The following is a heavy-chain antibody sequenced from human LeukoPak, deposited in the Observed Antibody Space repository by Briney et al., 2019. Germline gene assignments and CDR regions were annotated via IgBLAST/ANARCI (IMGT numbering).Heavy chain of an antibody. J-gene: IGHJ6*03. CDR3: ARQGRKNYYGSGSYYSMDV. CDR2: VYFSGST. V-gene: IGHV4-61*02. Sequence: TLSLTCSVSGVSIGSSHYYWGWIRQPAGKGLEWIGRVYFSGSTNYNPSLKSRVTISVDTSKNQFSLKLSSVTAADTAVYYCARQGRKNYYGSGSYYSMDVWGKGTTVTVSS. D-gene: IGHD3-10*01. CDR1: GVSIGSSHYY.